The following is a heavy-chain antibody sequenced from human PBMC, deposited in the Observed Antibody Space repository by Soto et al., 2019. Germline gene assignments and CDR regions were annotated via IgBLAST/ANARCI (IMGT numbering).Heavy chain of an antibody. CDR2: IYYSVST. CDR1: GGSLSSYY. Sequence: SETMSLTCTVSGGSLSSYYWSWIRQPPGKGLEWIGYIYYSVSTNYNPSLKSRVTISVDTSKNQFSLKLSSVTAADKAVYYCATSNWFDPWGQGTLVTVSS. V-gene: IGHV4-59*08. J-gene: IGHJ5*02. CDR3: ATSNWFDP.